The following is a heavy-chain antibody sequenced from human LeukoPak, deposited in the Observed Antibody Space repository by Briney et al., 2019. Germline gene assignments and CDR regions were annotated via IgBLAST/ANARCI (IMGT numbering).Heavy chain of an antibody. CDR3: ARDSGSYYDY. CDR1: GYTFTSYY. Sequence: GASVKVSCKASGYTFTSYYMHWVRQPPGQGLEWMGIINPSGGSTSYAQKFQGRVTMTRDMSTSTVYMELRSLRSDDTAVYYCARDSGSYYDYWGQGTLVTVSS. D-gene: IGHD1-26*01. V-gene: IGHV1-46*01. CDR2: INPSGGST. J-gene: IGHJ4*02.